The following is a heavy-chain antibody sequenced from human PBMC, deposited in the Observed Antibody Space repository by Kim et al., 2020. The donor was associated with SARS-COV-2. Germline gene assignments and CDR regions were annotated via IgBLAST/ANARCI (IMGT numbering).Heavy chain of an antibody. CDR1: GFTFNDYG. CDR3: ARGIVGGPVDF. CDR2: IKRNGDST. D-gene: IGHD1-26*01. Sequence: GGSLRLSCAVSGFTFNDYGMSWVRQAPGKGLEWVSGIKRNGDSTGYADPVKGRFTISRDNAKNSSYLQMNSLRAEDTALYHCARGIVGGPVDFWGQGILVTVSS. J-gene: IGHJ4*02. V-gene: IGHV3-20*01.